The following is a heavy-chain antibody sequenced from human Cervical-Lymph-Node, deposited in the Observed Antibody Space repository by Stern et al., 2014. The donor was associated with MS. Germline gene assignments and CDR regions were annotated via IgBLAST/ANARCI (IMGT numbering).Heavy chain of an antibody. CDR1: GYSFTNYW. V-gene: IGHV5-51*01. CDR2: IYPIDSDT. CDR3: ARLLTTMENYYFDY. J-gene: IGHJ4*02. D-gene: IGHD5-18*01. Sequence: MQLVQSGAEVKKPGESLKISCKGSGYSFTNYWIGWVRQMPGKGLEWMGIIYPIDSDTRYSTSFQGQVALSVDKSISTAYLQWSSLKASDTAMYYCARLLTTMENYYFDYWGQGTVVTVSS.